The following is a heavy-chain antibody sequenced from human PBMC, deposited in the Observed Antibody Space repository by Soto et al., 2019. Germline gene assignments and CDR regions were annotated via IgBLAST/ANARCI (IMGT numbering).Heavy chain of an antibody. CDR2: IYHSGST. V-gene: IGHV4-30-2*01. CDR3: ARSEDSSGYSPFDP. Sequence: QLQLQESGSGLVKPSQTLSLTCAVSGGSISSGGYSWSWIRQPPGKGLEWIGYIYHSGSTYYNPSLKSRVTISVDRSKTQFSLKLSSVTAADTAVYYCARSEDSSGYSPFDPWGQGTLVTVSS. J-gene: IGHJ5*02. D-gene: IGHD3-22*01. CDR1: GGSISSGGYS.